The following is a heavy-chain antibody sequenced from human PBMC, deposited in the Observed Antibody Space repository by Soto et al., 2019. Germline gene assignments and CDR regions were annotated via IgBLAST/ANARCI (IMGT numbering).Heavy chain of an antibody. CDR1: GSTFRNYG. CDR3: ATGGYPYSPFDY. Sequence: VQLVESGGGVVQPGRSLRLSCAASGSTFRNYGIHWVRQAPGKGLEWVSYISRSSSTIYYADSVKGRFTMSRDNAKNSLYLQMNSLRAEDTAVYYCATGGYPYSPFDYWGRGTLVTVSS. CDR2: ISRSSSTI. D-gene: IGHD3-10*01. V-gene: IGHV3-48*01. J-gene: IGHJ4*02.